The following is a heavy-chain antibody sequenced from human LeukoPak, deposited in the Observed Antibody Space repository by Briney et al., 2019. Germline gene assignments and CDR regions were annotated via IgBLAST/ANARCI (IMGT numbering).Heavy chain of an antibody. D-gene: IGHD3-3*01. Sequence: SETLSLTCTVSGGSISSYYWSWIRQPPGKGLEWIGYIYYSGSTNYNPSLKSRVTISVDTSKNQFSLRLTSVTAADTAVYYCARGGSYYDFWSGYSDYYYYMDVWGKGTTVTVSS. CDR3: ARGGSYYDFWSGYSDYYYYMDV. CDR2: IYYSGST. J-gene: IGHJ6*03. CDR1: GGSISSYY. V-gene: IGHV4-59*01.